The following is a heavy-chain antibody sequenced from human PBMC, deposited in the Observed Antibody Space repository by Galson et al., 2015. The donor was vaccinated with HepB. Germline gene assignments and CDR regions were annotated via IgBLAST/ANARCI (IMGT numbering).Heavy chain of an antibody. CDR2: IYPSDSDT. Sequence: QSGAEVKMPGQSLKISCKASGYNFKTSWIGWVRQMPGKGLEWMGIIYPSDSDTKYSPSFQGQVTISADKSINTAYLQWSSLKASDTAMYYCARPGATNWAFDYWGQGTLVTVSS. D-gene: IGHD1-1*01. V-gene: IGHV5-51*03. CDR3: ARPGATNWAFDY. CDR1: GYNFKTSW. J-gene: IGHJ4*02.